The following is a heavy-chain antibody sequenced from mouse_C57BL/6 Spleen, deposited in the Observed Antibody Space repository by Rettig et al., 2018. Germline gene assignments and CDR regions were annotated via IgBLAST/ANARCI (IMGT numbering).Heavy chain of an antibody. D-gene: IGHD2-3*01. CDR2: IWSGGST. CDR1: GFSLTSYG. V-gene: IGHV2-2*01. Sequence: QVQLKQSGPGLVQPSQSLSITCTVSGFSLTSYGVHWVRQSPGKGLEWLGVIWSGGSTDYNAAFISRLSISKDNSKSQVFFKMNSLQADDTAIYYCARNYGYDGYYVEFAYWGQGTLVTVSA. J-gene: IGHJ3*01. CDR3: ARNYGYDGYYVEFAY.